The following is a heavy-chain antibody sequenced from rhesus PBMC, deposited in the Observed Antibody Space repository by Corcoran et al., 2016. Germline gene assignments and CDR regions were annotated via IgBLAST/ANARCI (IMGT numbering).Heavy chain of an antibody. J-gene: IGHJ4*01. CDR2: ISASSGST. D-gene: IGHD1-14*01. Sequence: QVQLQESGPGLVKPSATLSLTCAVPGGSFRGYSWGWLRQPPGKGLEWIGYISASSGSTDYNPSLKSRVTISTDTSKNQFSLKLSSVTAADTAVYYCAREEVARTGRAYDYWGQGVLVTVSS. V-gene: IGHV4-165*01. CDR1: GGSFRGYS. CDR3: AREEVARTGRAYDY.